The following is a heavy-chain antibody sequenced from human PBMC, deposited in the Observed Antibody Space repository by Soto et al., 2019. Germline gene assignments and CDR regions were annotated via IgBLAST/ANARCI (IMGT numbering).Heavy chain of an antibody. V-gene: IGHV1-18*04. CDR2: ISAYNGNT. D-gene: IGHD6-13*01. J-gene: IGHJ4*02. CDR1: GYTFTSYG. CDR3: ARDHHSSSWYVASFGHYFDC. Sequence: QVQLVQSGAEVKKPGASVKVSCKASGYTFTSYGISWVRQAPGQGLEWMGWISAYNGNTNYAQKLQGRVTMTTDTSTSTAYMELRSLRSYDTAVYYCARDHHSSSWYVASFGHYFDCWGQGTLVTVSS.